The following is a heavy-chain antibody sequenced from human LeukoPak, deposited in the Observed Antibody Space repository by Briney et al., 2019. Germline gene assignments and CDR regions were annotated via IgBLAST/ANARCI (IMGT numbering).Heavy chain of an antibody. J-gene: IGHJ3*02. Sequence: SETLSLTCAVNGGSFSGYSWSWIRQPPGKGLEWIGEINHSGSTKYNPSLKSRVTISVDTSKKQLSLELGSMTAADTAVYYCARGYCSSTSCYGAAFDIWGQGTMVTVSS. CDR3: ARGYCSSTSCYGAAFDI. CDR2: INHSGST. CDR1: GGSFSGYS. D-gene: IGHD2-2*01. V-gene: IGHV4-34*01.